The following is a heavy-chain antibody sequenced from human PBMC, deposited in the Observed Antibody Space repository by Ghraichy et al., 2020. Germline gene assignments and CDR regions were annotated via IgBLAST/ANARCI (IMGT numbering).Heavy chain of an antibody. J-gene: IGHJ4*02. V-gene: IGHV3-23*01. Sequence: GGSLRLSCAASGFTFSTYGMTWVRQAPGKGLEWVSSLRDNGAYTYYVESVKGRFTFSRDNAKNTLYLQMNSLRAEDTAVYYCAKSDCESYGCKLLDFCGQGTLVTVSS. D-gene: IGHD5-24*01. CDR3: AKSDCESYGCKLLDF. CDR1: GFTFSTYG. CDR2: LRDNGAYT.